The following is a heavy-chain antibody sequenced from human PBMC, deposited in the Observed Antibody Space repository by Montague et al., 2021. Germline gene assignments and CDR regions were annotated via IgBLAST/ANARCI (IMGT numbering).Heavy chain of an antibody. D-gene: IGHD2-8*01. J-gene: IGHJ4*02. Sequence: CAISGDSVSSPTTAWHWIRQSPSRGLEWLGRTYYRSRWYFDYAPSVKSRITIQPDTATHQFSLQVNSVTPEDTAVYFCARDHGLINAWAYWGQGTLVTVSS. CDR1: GDSVSSPTTA. CDR2: TYYRSRWYF. V-gene: IGHV6-1*01. CDR3: ARDHGLINAWAY.